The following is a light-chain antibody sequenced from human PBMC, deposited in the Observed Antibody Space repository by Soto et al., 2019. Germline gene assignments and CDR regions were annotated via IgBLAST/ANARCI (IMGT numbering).Light chain of an antibody. J-gene: IGKJ3*01. Sequence: ENVLTQSPATLSLSPGERATLSCRASQSVSNYVAWYQQKPGQAPRLLIYDASNRATGIPARFSGSGSGTDFTITISSLDPEDVAVYYCQQRSNWLFGPGTKVDIK. CDR3: QQRSNWL. CDR1: QSVSNY. CDR2: DAS. V-gene: IGKV3-11*01.